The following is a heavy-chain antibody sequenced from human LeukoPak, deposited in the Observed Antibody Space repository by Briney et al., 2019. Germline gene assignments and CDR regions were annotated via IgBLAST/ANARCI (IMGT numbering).Heavy chain of an antibody. CDR1: HDSFISYH. CDR2: IYSSGNT. V-gene: IGHV4-59*01. Sequence: PSETLSLTCTVSHDSFISYHWNWIRQPPGKGLEWIGYIYSSGNTDYNPALKSRVTMSMDTSRNQFSLKLRSVTAADTAIYYCARDEGIAAQFDYWGQGALVTVSS. CDR3: ARDEGIAAQFDY. J-gene: IGHJ4*02. D-gene: IGHD6-6*01.